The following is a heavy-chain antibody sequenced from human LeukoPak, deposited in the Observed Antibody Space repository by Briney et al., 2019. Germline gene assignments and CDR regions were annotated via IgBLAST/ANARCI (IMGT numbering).Heavy chain of an antibody. Sequence: SETLSLACTVSGGSISSGGYYWSWIRQPPGKGLEWIGYIYHSGSTYYNPSLKSRVPISVDRSKNQFSLKLSSVTAADTAVYYCARAPFGEVENYFDYWGQGTLVTVSS. J-gene: IGHJ4*02. D-gene: IGHD3-10*01. V-gene: IGHV4-30-2*01. CDR1: GGSISSGGYY. CDR2: IYHSGST. CDR3: ARAPFGEVENYFDY.